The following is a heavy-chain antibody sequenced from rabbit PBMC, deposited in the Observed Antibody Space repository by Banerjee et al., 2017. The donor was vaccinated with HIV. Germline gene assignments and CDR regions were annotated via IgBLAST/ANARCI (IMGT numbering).Heavy chain of an antibody. CDR3: ARSVGSSYYYGMDL. J-gene: IGHJ6*01. CDR2: INTGSGSA. Sequence: QSLEESGGDLVKPGGTLTLTCTASGFSFSSSYWISWVRQAPGKGLEWIGCINTGSGSAYYASWVISRFTISKTSSTTVTLQMTSLTAADTATYFCARSVGSSYYYGMDLWGQGTLVTVS. D-gene: IGHD8-1*01. CDR1: GFSFSSSYW. V-gene: IGHV1S40*01.